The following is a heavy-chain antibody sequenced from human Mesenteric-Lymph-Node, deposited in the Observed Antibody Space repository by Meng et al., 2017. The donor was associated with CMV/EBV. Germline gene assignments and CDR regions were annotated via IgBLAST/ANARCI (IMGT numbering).Heavy chain of an antibody. D-gene: IGHD3-3*01. J-gene: IGHJ6*02. CDR3: ARITRFGVAHYGMDV. Sequence: SCAASGFTLSSYWMSWVRQAPGKGLEWVANIKHDGSEEYYVGSVKGRFTISRDNAKNSMYLQMNSLRGEDTAVDYCARITRFGVAHYGMDVLGQGTTVTVSS. CDR1: GFTLSSYW. CDR2: IKHDGSEE. V-gene: IGHV3-7*01.